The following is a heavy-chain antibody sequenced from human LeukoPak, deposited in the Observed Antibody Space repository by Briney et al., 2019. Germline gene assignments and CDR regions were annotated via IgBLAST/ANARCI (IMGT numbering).Heavy chain of an antibody. V-gene: IGHV3-23*01. D-gene: IGHD3-22*01. J-gene: IGHJ6*03. CDR2: ISGSGGST. Sequence: GGSLRLSCAASGFTFSSYAMSWVRQAPGKGLEWVSAISGSGGSTYYADSVKGRFNISRDNSKNTLYLQMNSLRAEDTAVYYCARRRYYYDSSGRTTYYYMDVWGKGTTVTVSS. CDR1: GFTFSSYA. CDR3: ARRRYYYDSSGRTTYYYMDV.